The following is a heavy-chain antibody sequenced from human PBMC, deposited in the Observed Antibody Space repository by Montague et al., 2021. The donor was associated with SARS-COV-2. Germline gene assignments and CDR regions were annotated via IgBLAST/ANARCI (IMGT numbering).Heavy chain of an antibody. D-gene: IGHD1-26*01. Sequence: TLSLTCTVSGASIGTGIYYWSWIRQPAGKGLEWIGRIRTTGHTDYNSSLESRVLMSVDTSTNQFSLSLTSVTAADTAVYFCARFGSGTLEFDLWGQGTLVTVSS. CDR2: IRTTGHT. J-gene: IGHJ4*02. V-gene: IGHV4-61*02. CDR1: GASIGTGIYY. CDR3: ARFGSGTLEFDL.